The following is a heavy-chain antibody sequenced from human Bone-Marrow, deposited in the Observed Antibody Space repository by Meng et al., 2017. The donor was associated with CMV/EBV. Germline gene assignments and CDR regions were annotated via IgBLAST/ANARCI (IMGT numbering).Heavy chain of an antibody. D-gene: IGHD2-2*01. J-gene: IGHJ6*02. CDR3: ARNKYLYYYYGMDV. Sequence: GGSLRLSCVASGFTFSSYAMSWVRQAPGKGLVWVARFNSDGNTTNYADSVKGRFTMSRDNAKNTLHLQMNSLRAEDTAVYYCARNKYLYYYYGMDVWGQGTTVTVSS. CDR2: FNSDGNTT. V-gene: IGHV3-74*01. CDR1: GFTFSSYA.